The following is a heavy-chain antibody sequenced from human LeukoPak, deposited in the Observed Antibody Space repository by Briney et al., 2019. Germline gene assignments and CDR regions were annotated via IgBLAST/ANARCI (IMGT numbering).Heavy chain of an antibody. D-gene: IGHD3-3*01. J-gene: IGHJ4*02. V-gene: IGHV3-30*02. CDR3: AKGGGTYSNFWSGYSFGY. CDR1: GFTFSNFG. CDR2: IRFDGTSE. Sequence: PGGSLRLSCAASGFTFSNFGMHWVRQAPGKGLEWVAFIRFDGTSEFYADSVKARFTISRDNSKNTLYLQMNSLRAEDTAIYYCAKGGGTYSNFWSGYSFGYWGQGTLVTVSS.